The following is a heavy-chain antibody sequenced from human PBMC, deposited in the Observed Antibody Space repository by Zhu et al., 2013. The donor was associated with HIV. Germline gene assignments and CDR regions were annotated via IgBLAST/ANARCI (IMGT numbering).Heavy chain of an antibody. D-gene: IGHD3-10*01. CDR3: ARVRGXGXGAYYYHYMDV. J-gene: IGHJ6*03. V-gene: IGHV1-2*02. CDR1: GYTFTGYY. CDR2: INSNSGGT. Sequence: QVQLVQSGAEVRKPGASVKVSCKASGYTFTGYYIHWVRQAPGQGLEWMGWINSNSGGTNYAQRFQGRVTMTRDTSISTAYMELSRLRSDDTAVYYXARVRGXGXGAYYYHYMDVWGKGPRVTVSS.